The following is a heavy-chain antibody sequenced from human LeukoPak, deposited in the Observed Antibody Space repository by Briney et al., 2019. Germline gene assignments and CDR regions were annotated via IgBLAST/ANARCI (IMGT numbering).Heavy chain of an antibody. CDR1: GFTFSSYG. D-gene: IGHD1-26*01. J-gene: IGHJ3*02. Sequence: GGSLRLSCAASGFTFSSYGMHWVRQAPGKGLEWVAFIRYDGSNKYYADSVKGRFTISRDNSKNTPYLQMNSLRAEDTAVYYCARLSGSYYLDAFDIWGQGTMVTVSS. V-gene: IGHV3-30*02. CDR2: IRYDGSNK. CDR3: ARLSGSYYLDAFDI.